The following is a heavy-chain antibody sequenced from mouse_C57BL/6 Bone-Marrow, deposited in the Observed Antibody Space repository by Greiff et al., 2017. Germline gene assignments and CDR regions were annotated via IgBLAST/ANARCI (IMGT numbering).Heavy chain of an antibody. Sequence: VQRVESGPELVKPGASVKISCKASGYTFTDYYINWVKQRPGQGLEWIGWIFPGRGSTYYNEKFKGKATLTVNKSSSPAYMLLSSLPSDDSAVYFCARYWDVDYCGQGTTLTVSS. CDR2: IFPGRGST. V-gene: IGHV1-75*01. J-gene: IGHJ2*01. D-gene: IGHD4-1*01. CDR1: GYTFTDYY. CDR3: ARYWDVDY.